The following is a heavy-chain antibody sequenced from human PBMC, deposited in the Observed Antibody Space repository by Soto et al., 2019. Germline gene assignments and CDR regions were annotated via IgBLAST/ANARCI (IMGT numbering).Heavy chain of an antibody. CDR2: IWYDGSNK. CDR3: ARDYGYSSVWYFEGDTTHFDY. V-gene: IGHV3-33*01. Sequence: QVQLVESGGGVVQPGRSLRLSCAASGFTFSSYGMHWVRQAPGKGLEWVAVIWYDGSNKYYADSVKGRFTISRDNSKNTLYLQMNSLRAEDTAVYYCARDYGYSSVWYFEGDTTHFDYWGQGTLVTVSS. J-gene: IGHJ4*02. D-gene: IGHD6-19*01. CDR1: GFTFSSYG.